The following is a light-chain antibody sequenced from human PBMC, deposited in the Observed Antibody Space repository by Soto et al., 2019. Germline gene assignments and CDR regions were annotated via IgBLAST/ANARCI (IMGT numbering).Light chain of an antibody. CDR1: QSISSR. Sequence: DIQMTQSPSTLSASVGDRVTITCRASQSISSRLAWYQQKPGKAPKLLIYKASSLESGVPSRFSGSGSGTEITLPISSLQPDDFATYYCQQYDSYSWTFGQGTKVEI. CDR3: QQYDSYSWT. CDR2: KAS. V-gene: IGKV1-5*03. J-gene: IGKJ1*01.